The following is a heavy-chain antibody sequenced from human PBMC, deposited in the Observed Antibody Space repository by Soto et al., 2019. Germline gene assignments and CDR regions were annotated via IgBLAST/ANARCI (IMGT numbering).Heavy chain of an antibody. CDR3: ARGGAYFDY. J-gene: IGHJ4*02. D-gene: IGHD3-10*01. Sequence: VSGPTLVNPTQTLTLTCTFSGFSLSTSGMRVTWIRQPPGKALEWLARIDWDDDKFYSTSLKTRLIISKDTSKNQVVLTVTNMDPVDTATYYCARGGAYFDYWGQGTLVTVSS. CDR2: IDWDDDK. V-gene: IGHV2-70*04. CDR1: GFSLSTSGMR.